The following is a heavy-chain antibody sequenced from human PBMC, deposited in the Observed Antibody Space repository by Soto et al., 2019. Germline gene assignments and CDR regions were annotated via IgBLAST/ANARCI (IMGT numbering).Heavy chain of an antibody. J-gene: IGHJ6*02. Sequence: PGESLKISCKGSGYSFTSYWIGWVRQMPGKGLEWMGIIYPGDSDTRYSPSFQGQVTISADKSISTAYLQWSSLKASDTAMYYCARPIPPLRFLEWLTSYYYGMDVWGQGTTVTVSS. CDR1: GYSFTSYW. V-gene: IGHV5-51*01. CDR3: ARPIPPLRFLEWLTSYYYGMDV. D-gene: IGHD3-3*01. CDR2: IYPGDSDT.